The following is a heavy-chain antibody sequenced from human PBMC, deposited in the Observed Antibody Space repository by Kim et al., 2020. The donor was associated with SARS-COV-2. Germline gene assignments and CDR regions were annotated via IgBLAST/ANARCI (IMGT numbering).Heavy chain of an antibody. CDR3: ASLRRGAVAGIIGTSNNWFDP. V-gene: IGHV4-39*01. J-gene: IGHJ5*02. D-gene: IGHD6-19*01. CDR1: GGSISSGGYY. CDR2: IYYSGST. Sequence: SETLSLTCTVSGGSISSGGYYWSWIRQHPGKGLEWIGSIYYSGSTYYNPSLKSRVTISVDTSKNQFSLKLSSVTAADTAVYYCASLRRGAVAGIIGTSNNWFDPWGQGTLVTVSS.